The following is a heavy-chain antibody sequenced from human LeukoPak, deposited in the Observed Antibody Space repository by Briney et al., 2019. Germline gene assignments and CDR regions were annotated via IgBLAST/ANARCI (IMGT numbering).Heavy chain of an antibody. Sequence: PGGSLRLSCAASGFTFNNCAMNWVRQGPGKGLECVSAISVSGATTYYADSVKGRFTISRDNSKNTLSLQMNSLRAEDTAMYYCAKGDLRYPGAFDIWGQGTMVTVSS. J-gene: IGHJ3*02. D-gene: IGHD3-9*01. CDR3: AKGDLRYPGAFDI. CDR2: ISVSGATT. CDR1: GFTFNNCA. V-gene: IGHV3-23*01.